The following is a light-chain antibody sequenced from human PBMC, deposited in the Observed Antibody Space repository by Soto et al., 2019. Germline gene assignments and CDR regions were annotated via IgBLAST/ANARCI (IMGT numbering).Light chain of an antibody. CDR2: LNSDGSH. CDR3: QSWGTGIQV. Sequence: QAVVTQSPSASASLGASVKLTCTLSSGHSSYAIAWHQQQPEKGPRYLMKLNSDGSHSKGDGIPDRFSGSSSGAERYLTISSLQSEDEADYDCQSWGTGIQVFGGGTKLTVL. J-gene: IGLJ2*01. V-gene: IGLV4-69*01. CDR1: SGHSSYA.